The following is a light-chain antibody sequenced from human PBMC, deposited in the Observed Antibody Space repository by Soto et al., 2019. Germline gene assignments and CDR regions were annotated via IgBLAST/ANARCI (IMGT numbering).Light chain of an antibody. Sequence: QSALTQPASVSGSPGQSLTISCTGTSSDVGGYNYVSWYQQHPGKAPKLMIYEVSNRPSGVSNRFSGSKSGNTASLTISGLQAEHEADYCCSSYTSSSTLYVFGTGTKGTVL. CDR2: EVS. J-gene: IGLJ1*01. CDR3: SSYTSSSTLYV. CDR1: SSDVGGYNY. V-gene: IGLV2-14*01.